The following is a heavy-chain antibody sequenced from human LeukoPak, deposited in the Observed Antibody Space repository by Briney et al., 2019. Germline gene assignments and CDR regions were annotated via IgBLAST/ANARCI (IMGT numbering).Heavy chain of an antibody. J-gene: IGHJ4*02. CDR3: AKDDDDGDHVVVDH. CDR1: GFTFSSYV. D-gene: IGHD4-17*01. Sequence: PGGSLRLSCAASGFTFSSYVMHWVRQAPGTGLEWGSLISGSGGSTYYADSVKGRFTVSRDNSKNTEYLQMNSLRAGDTAIYYCAKDDDDGDHVVVDHWGQGTLVTVSS. CDR2: ISGSGGST. V-gene: IGHV3-23*01.